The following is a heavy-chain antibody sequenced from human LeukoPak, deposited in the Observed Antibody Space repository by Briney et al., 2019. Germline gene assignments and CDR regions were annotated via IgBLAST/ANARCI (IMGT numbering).Heavy chain of an antibody. V-gene: IGHV4-39*01. D-gene: IGHD3-3*01. Sequence: SETLSLTCTVSGGSISSSSYYWGWIRQPPGKGLEWIGSIYYSGSTYYNPSLKSRVTISVDTSKNQFSLKLSSVTAADTAVYYCARLRIFGVVINPADDAFDIWGQGTMVTVSS. CDR2: IYYSGST. J-gene: IGHJ3*02. CDR1: GGSISSSSYY. CDR3: ARLRIFGVVINPADDAFDI.